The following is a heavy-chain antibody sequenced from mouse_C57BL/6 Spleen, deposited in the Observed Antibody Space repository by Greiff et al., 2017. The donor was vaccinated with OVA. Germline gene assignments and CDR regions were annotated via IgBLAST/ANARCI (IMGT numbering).Heavy chain of an antibody. CDR2: LYPGDGDT. Sequence: QVQLQQSGAELVKPGASVKISCKASGYAFSSYWMNWVKQRPGKGLEWIGQLYPGDGDTNYNGKFKGKATLTADKSSSTAYMQLSSLTSEDSAVYICARSFYYSNFPADWGQGTLVTVSA. CDR3: ARSFYYSNFPAD. CDR1: GYAFSSYW. D-gene: IGHD2-5*01. J-gene: IGHJ3*01. V-gene: IGHV1-80*01.